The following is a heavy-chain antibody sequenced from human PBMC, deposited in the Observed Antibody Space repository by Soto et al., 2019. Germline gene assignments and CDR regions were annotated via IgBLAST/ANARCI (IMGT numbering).Heavy chain of an antibody. CDR2: IYYSGST. V-gene: IGHV4-59*01. D-gene: IGHD2-15*01. J-gene: IGHJ5*01. Sequence: SETLSLTCTVSGGSISTYYWSWIRQPPGKGLEWIGYIYYSGSTNYNPSLKSRVTISIDTSKTQFSLKLSSVTAADTAVYYCARDRGGNNAGFDSWAQGNLVTVSS. CDR1: GGSISTYY. CDR3: ARDRGGNNAGFDS.